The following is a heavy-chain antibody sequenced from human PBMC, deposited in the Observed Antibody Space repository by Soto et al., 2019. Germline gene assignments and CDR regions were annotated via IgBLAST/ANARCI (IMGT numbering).Heavy chain of an antibody. CDR1: GFTFSSYG. D-gene: IGHD6-19*01. Sequence: QVQLVESGGGVVQPGRSLRLSCATSGFTFSSYGMHWVRQAPGKGLEWVALIWYDGTNKYYGDSVKGRFTISRDNSNNTLYLQMNSLRAEDTAVYYCARDGIAVADYYYYGLDVWGQGTTVTVSS. CDR2: IWYDGTNK. V-gene: IGHV3-33*01. J-gene: IGHJ6*02. CDR3: ARDGIAVADYYYYGLDV.